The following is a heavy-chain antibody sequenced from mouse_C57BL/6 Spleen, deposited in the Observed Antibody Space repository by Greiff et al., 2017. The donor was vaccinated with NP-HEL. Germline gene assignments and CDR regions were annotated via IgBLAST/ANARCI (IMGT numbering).Heavy chain of an antibody. V-gene: IGHV5-4*01. D-gene: IGHD1-1*01. CDR3: ARDDYGSSFFAY. CDR1: GFTFSSYA. J-gene: IGHJ3*01. Sequence: DVKLVESGGGLVKPGGSLKLSCAASGFTFSSYAMSWVRQTPEKRLEWVATISDGGSYTYYPDNVKGRFTISRDNAKNNLYLQMSHLKSEDTAMYYCARDDYGSSFFAYWGQGTLVTVSA. CDR2: ISDGGSYT.